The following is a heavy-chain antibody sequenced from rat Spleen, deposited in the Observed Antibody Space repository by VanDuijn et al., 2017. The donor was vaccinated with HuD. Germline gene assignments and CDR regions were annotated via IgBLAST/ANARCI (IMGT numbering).Heavy chain of an antibody. CDR1: GFSLTDYS. Sequence: EVQLKESGPGLVQPSQTLSLTCTVSGFSLTDYSVHWVRQPPGKGLEWMGAIWSGGSTDYNSALKSRLSISRDTSKSQVFLKMSSLKTEDTATYYCASRPHTEGLHYFDYWGQGVMVTVSS. D-gene: IGHD1-11*01. CDR2: IWSGGST. J-gene: IGHJ2*01. V-gene: IGHV2S63*01. CDR3: ASRPHTEGLHYFDY.